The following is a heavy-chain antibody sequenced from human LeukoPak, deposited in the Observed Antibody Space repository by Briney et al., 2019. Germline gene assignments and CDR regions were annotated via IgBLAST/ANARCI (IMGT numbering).Heavy chain of an antibody. CDR1: GGSISSSSYY. CDR3: ARDQRFLEWLRFDY. D-gene: IGHD3-3*01. V-gene: IGHV4-39*07. J-gene: IGHJ4*02. CDR2: IYYSGST. Sequence: SETLSLTCTVSGGSISSSSYYWDWIRQPPGKGLEWIGSIYYSGSTYYNPSLKSRVTISVDTSKNQFSLKLSSVTAADTAVYYCARDQRFLEWLRFDYWGQGTLVTVSS.